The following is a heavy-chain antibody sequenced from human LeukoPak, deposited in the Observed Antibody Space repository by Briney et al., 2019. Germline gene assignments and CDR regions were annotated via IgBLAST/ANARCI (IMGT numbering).Heavy chain of an antibody. CDR1: GYTFTGYY. CDR3: ASAYYDSSGPSDAFDI. V-gene: IGHV1-2*02. Sequence: ASVKVSCKASGYTFTGYYMHWVRLVPGQGLEWMGWIIPNSGGTNYAQKFQGRVTMTRDTSISTAYMELSRLRSDDTAVYYCASAYYDSSGPSDAFDIWGQGTMVTVSS. D-gene: IGHD3-22*01. J-gene: IGHJ3*02. CDR2: IIPNSGGT.